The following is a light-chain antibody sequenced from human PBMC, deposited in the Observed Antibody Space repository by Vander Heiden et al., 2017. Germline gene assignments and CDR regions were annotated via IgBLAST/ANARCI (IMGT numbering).Light chain of an antibody. V-gene: IGKV1-6*01. Sequence: AIQMTQSPSSLSASVGDRVTITCRASRGIRNDLSWYQQKPGKAPKLLIYGAFSLQSDVPSRFSGSGSGTDFTLTISSLQPEDFATYYCLQDYNYPWTFGQGTKVEIK. CDR2: GAF. J-gene: IGKJ1*01. CDR3: LQDYNYPWT. CDR1: RGIRND.